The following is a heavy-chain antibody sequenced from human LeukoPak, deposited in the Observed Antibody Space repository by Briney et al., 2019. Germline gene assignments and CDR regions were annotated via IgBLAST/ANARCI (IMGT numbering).Heavy chain of an antibody. V-gene: IGHV3-48*03. CDR1: GFTFSNYE. J-gene: IGHJ3*02. D-gene: IGHD3-22*01. Sequence: SGGSLRLSCAASGFTFSNYEMHWVRQAPGKGLEWVSYISSSGSDIYYADSVKGRFTISRDNAKNSLYLQMNSLRAEDTAVYFCARDYYYAFDIWGQGTMVTVSS. CDR2: ISSSGSDI. CDR3: ARDYYYAFDI.